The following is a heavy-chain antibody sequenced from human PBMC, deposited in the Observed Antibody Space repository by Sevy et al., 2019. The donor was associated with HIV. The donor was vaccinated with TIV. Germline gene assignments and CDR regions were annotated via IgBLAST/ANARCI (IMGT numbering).Heavy chain of an antibody. CDR1: GYTFTGYY. D-gene: IGHD3-3*01. CDR2: INPNSGGT. Sequence: ASVKVSCKASGYTFTGYYMHWVRQAPGQGLEWMGRINPNSGGTNYAQKFQGRVTMTRDTSISTDYMELSRLRSDDTAVYYCARDFYDFWSAHKGTMGYWGQGTLVTVSS. CDR3: ARDFYDFWSAHKGTMGY. V-gene: IGHV1-2*06. J-gene: IGHJ4*02.